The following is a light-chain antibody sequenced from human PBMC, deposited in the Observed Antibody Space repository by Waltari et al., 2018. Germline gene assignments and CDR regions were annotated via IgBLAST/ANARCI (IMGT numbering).Light chain of an antibody. CDR2: GAS. V-gene: IGKV1-39*01. J-gene: IGKJ4*01. CDR3: QQGYTTPLT. Sequence: DIQMTQSPSSLSASIGDRIPITFRASQSINSYLSWYQQKPGKAPKLLINGASNLQSWVPSRFSGRGSVTDFTLSISNLQPEDFATYFCQQGYTTPLTFGGGTKVEIK. CDR1: QSINSY.